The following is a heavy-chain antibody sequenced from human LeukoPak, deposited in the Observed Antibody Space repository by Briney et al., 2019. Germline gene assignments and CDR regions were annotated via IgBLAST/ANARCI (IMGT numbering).Heavy chain of an antibody. CDR1: GVSISSYY. J-gene: IGHJ5*02. CDR3: ATQPLGGWIDP. CDR2: IYYSGST. D-gene: IGHD3-16*01. Sequence: SETLSLTCTVSGVSISSYYWSWIRQPPGKGLEWIGYIYYSGSTNYNPSLKSRVTISVDTSKNQFSLKLSSVTAADTAVYYCATQPLGGWIDPWGQGTLVTVSS. V-gene: IGHV4-59*01.